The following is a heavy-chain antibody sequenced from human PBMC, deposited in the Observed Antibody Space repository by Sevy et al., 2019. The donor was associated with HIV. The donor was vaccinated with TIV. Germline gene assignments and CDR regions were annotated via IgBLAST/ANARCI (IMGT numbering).Heavy chain of an antibody. J-gene: IGHJ4*02. V-gene: IGHV3-30*18. Sequence: GGSLRLSCAASGFTFSSYGMHWVRQAPGKGLEWVAVISYDGSNKYYADSVKGRFTISRDNSKNTLHLQMNSLRAEDTAVYYCANDYYTLWGQGTLVTVSS. CDR3: ANDYYTL. D-gene: IGHD3-22*01. CDR1: GFTFSSYG. CDR2: ISYDGSNK.